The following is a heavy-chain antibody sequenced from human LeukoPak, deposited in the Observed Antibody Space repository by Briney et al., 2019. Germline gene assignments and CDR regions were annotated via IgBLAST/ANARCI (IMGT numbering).Heavy chain of an antibody. D-gene: IGHD3-22*01. CDR3: ARVRNYDTSGYYYDLDY. Sequence: SETLSLTCTVSGYSISSGHYWGWIRQPPGKRLEWIGSIHSSGTTYYNPTLKSRVIISVDASKNHFSLNLTSVTAADTAVYYCARVRNYDTSGYYYDLDYWGQGTLVTVSS. CDR1: GYSISSGHY. CDR2: IHSSGTT. J-gene: IGHJ4*02. V-gene: IGHV4-38-2*02.